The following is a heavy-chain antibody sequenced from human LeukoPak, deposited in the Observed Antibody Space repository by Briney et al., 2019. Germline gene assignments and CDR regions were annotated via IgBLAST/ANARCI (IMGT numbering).Heavy chain of an antibody. CDR3: ARDLAYQLPQGMDV. J-gene: IGHJ6*02. CDR2: ISSTSTYI. V-gene: IGHV3-21*01. Sequence: PGGSLRLSCAASGFTFISYGMSWVRQAPGKGLEWVSSISSTSTYIYYADSVKGRFTISRDNAKNSLYLQMNSLRAEDTAVYFCARDLAYQLPQGMDVWGQGTTVTVSS. CDR1: GFTFISYG. D-gene: IGHD2-2*01.